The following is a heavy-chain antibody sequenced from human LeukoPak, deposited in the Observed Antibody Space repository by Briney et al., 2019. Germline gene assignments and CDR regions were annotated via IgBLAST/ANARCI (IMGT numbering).Heavy chain of an antibody. J-gene: IGHJ3*02. CDR2: ISYDGSNK. CDR1: GFTFSSYW. Sequence: PGGSLRLSCAASGFTFSSYWMSWVRQAPGKGLEWVAVISYDGSNKYYADSVKGRFTISRDNSKNTLYLQMNSLRAEDTAVYYCARVDWADAFDIWGQGTMVTVSS. D-gene: IGHD2-2*03. CDR3: ARVDWADAFDI. V-gene: IGHV3-30-3*01.